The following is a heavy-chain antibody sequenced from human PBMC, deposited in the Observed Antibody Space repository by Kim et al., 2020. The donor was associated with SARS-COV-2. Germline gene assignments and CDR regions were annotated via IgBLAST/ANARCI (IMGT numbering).Heavy chain of an antibody. CDR2: TYYRSKWYN. Sequence: SQTLSLTCAISGDSVSSNSAAWNWIRQSPSRGLEWLGRTYYRSKWYNDFAVSVKSRITINPDTSKNQFSLQLNSVTPEDTAVYYCARDRYLSYSSSSESSNNWFDPWGQGTLVTVSS. CDR3: ARDRYLSYSSSSESSNNWFDP. J-gene: IGHJ5*02. V-gene: IGHV6-1*01. D-gene: IGHD6-6*01. CDR1: GDSVSSNSAA.